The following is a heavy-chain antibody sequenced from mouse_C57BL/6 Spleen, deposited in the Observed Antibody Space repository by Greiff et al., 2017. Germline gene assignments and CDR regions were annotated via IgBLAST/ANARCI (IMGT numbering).Heavy chain of an antibody. CDR3: AREYSNYDYAMDY. Sequence: EVQRVESGPGLVKPSQSLSLTCSVTGYSITSGYYWNWIRQFPGNKLEWMGYISYDGSNNYNPSLKNRISITRDTSKNQFFLKLNSVTTEDTATYYCAREYSNYDYAMDYWGQGTSVTVSS. V-gene: IGHV3-6*01. D-gene: IGHD2-5*01. CDR2: ISYDGSN. CDR1: GYSITSGYY. J-gene: IGHJ4*01.